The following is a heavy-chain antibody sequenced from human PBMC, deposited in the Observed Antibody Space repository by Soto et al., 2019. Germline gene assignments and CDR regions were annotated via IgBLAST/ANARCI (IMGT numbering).Heavy chain of an antibody. CDR1: GFTFSSYG. CDR3: AKITNSPRYYDYVWGSYRYGEYYFDY. Sequence: GGSLRLSCAASGFTFSSYGMHWVRQAPGKGLEWVAVISYDGSNKYYADSVKGRFTISRDNSKNTLYLQMNSLRAEDTVVYYCAKITNSPRYYDYVWGSYRYGEYYFDYWGQGTLVTVSS. V-gene: IGHV3-30*18. CDR2: ISYDGSNK. J-gene: IGHJ4*02. D-gene: IGHD3-16*02.